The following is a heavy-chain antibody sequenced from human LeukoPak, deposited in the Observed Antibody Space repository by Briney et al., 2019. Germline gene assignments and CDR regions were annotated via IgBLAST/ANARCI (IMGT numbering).Heavy chain of an antibody. CDR1: GGTFSSYA. J-gene: IGHJ4*02. V-gene: IGHV1-18*01. Sequence: SVKVSCKASGGTFSSYAISWVRQAPGQGLEWMGWISAYNGNINYAQKVQGRVTMTIDTSTTTGYMELRSLRSDDTAVYYCARLVDDDSGTYWFYFDSWGQGTLVTVSS. CDR3: ARLVDDDSGTYWFYFDS. CDR2: ISAYNGNI. D-gene: IGHD1-26*01.